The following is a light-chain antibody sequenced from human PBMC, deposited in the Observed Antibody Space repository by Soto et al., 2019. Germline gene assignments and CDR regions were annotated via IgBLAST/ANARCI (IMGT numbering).Light chain of an antibody. Sequence: QSALTQPRSVSGSPGQSVTISCTGTSSDVGGYNYVSWYQQHPGKAPKLMIYDVSKRPSGVPDRFSGSKSGNTVSLTISGLQAEDEADYYCCSYAGSYTWVFGGGTMLTVL. CDR2: DVS. CDR3: CSYAGSYTWV. J-gene: IGLJ3*02. CDR1: SSDVGGYNY. V-gene: IGLV2-11*01.